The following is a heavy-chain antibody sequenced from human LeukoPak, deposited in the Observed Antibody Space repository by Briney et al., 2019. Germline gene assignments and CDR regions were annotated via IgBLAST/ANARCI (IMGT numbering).Heavy chain of an antibody. J-gene: IGHJ4*02. CDR3: AKGDCSSGTCSPFDY. D-gene: IGHD2-15*01. V-gene: IGHV3-23*01. Sequence: GGSLRLSCAVSGFTFSSYAISWVRQAPGKGLEWVSGISGSGGTTYYADSVKGRFTISREESKNTVYLQMISLRPEDTAVYYCAKGDCSSGTCSPFDYWGQGTLVTVSS. CDR2: ISGSGGTT. CDR1: GFTFSSYA.